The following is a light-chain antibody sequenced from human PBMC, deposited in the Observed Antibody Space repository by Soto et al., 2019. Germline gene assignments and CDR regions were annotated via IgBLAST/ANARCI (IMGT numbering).Light chain of an antibody. V-gene: IGLV2-14*03. CDR3: YSYTSSSTYV. CDR1: SSDVGAYNY. J-gene: IGLJ1*01. CDR2: DVS. Sequence: QSALTQPASVSGSPGQSITISCTGTSSDVGAYNYVSSYQQHPGKAPKLMVCDVSNRPSGVSDRFSGSKSGNTASLTISGLLAEDEADYYCYSYTSSSTYVFGTGTKLTVL.